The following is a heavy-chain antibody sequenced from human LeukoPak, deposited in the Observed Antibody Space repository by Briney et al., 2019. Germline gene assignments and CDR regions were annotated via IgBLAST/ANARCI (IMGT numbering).Heavy chain of an antibody. CDR1: GFTFKDYS. V-gene: IGHV3-48*01. J-gene: IGHJ4*02. D-gene: IGHD2-21*01. Sequence: AGSLRLSCAASGFTFKDYSMNWVRQAPGKGLEFVSYISSSHIYYADSVKGRFTISRDNAKNSLYLEMNSLRAEDTAVHYCARDHDWGFDYWGQGILVTVSS. CDR3: ARDHDWGFDY. CDR2: ISSSHI.